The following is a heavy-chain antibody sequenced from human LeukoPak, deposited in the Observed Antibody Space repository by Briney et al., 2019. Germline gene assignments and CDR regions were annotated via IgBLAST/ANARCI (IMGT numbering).Heavy chain of an antibody. CDR2: IGTAGDT. CDR1: GFTFSSYD. J-gene: IGHJ4*02. CDR3: ARVGAVAGQDYFDY. V-gene: IGHV3-13*01. Sequence: AGGSLRLSCAASGFTFSSYDMHWVRQATGKGLEWVSAIGTAGDTYYPGSVKGRFTISRENAKNSLYLQMNSLRAGDTAVYYCARVGAVAGQDYFDYWAREPWSPSPQ. D-gene: IGHD6-19*01.